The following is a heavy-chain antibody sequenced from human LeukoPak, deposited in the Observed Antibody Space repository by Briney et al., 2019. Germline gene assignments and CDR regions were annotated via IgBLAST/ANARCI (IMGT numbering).Heavy chain of an antibody. CDR2: INHSGST. V-gene: IGHV4-34*01. CDR1: GGSFSGYY. Sequence: PSETLSLTCAVYGGSFSGYYWSWIRQPPGKGLEWIGEINHSGSTNYNPSLKSRVTISVDTSKNQFSLKLSSVTAADTAVYYCARGTNSHWKPEDYNWFDPWGQGTLVTVSS. J-gene: IGHJ5*02. D-gene: IGHD1-1*01. CDR3: ARGTNSHWKPEDYNWFDP.